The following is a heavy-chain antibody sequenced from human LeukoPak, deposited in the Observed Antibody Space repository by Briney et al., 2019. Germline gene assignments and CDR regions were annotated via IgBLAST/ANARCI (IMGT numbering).Heavy chain of an antibody. CDR2: INPNSGGT. J-gene: IGHJ4*02. V-gene: IGHV1-2*02. D-gene: IGHD2-2*01. Sequence: ASVEVSCKASGHTFTGYYMHWVRQAPGQGLEWMAWINPNSGGTYYAQNFHDRITMTRDTSISTAYMELSRLRSDDTAIYYCARANALYCSSTSCLFDYWGQGTLVTVSS. CDR3: ARANALYCSSTSCLFDY. CDR1: GHTFTGYY.